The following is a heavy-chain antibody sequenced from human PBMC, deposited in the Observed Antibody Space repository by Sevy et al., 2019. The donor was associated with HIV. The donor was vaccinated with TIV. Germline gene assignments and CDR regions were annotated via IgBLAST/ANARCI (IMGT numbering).Heavy chain of an antibody. D-gene: IGHD2-21*02. V-gene: IGHV3-30*09. CDR2: ISYEGSKK. CDR3: ARVGVSYCTDDCYHRFDY. J-gene: IGHJ4*02. CDR1: GFTFSSYA. Sequence: GGSLRLSCAASGFTFSSYALLWVRQAPGKGLEWVSLISYEGSKKYYSDSVKGRFAISRDESKTNLFLQMNSVRSEDTAIYYCARVGVSYCTDDCYHRFDYWGRGTLVTVSS.